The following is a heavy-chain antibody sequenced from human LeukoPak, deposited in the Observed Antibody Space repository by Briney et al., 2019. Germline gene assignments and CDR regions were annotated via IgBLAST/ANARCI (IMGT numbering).Heavy chain of an antibody. CDR2: ISSTGITT. CDR1: GFTFTSYS. J-gene: IGHJ4*02. CDR3: ARPSSGLTFDY. D-gene: IGHD3-22*01. Sequence: GGSLRLSCAASGFTFTSYSMHWVRQAPGKGLEWVSYISSTGITTYYADSVKGRFTISRADAKNSLYLKMNRLRDEDTAVYYCARPSSGLTFDYWGQGTLVTVSS. V-gene: IGHV3-48*02.